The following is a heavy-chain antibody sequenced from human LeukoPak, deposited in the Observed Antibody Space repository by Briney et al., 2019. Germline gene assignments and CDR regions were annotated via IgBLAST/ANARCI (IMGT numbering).Heavy chain of an antibody. Sequence: PGGSLRLSCGVSGLDFSGYSMNWLRRAPGKGLEWVSYIRSSSSIIYYAESVKGRFTISRDNAKNSLYLQMNSLRDEDTAVYYCTRGRGPDGYNYFDYWGQGTQVSVSS. CDR2: IRSSSSII. CDR1: GLDFSGYS. D-gene: IGHD5-24*01. CDR3: TRGRGPDGYNYFDY. J-gene: IGHJ4*02. V-gene: IGHV3-48*02.